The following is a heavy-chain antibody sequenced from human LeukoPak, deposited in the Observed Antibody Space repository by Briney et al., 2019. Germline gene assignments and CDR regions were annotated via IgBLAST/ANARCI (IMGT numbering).Heavy chain of an antibody. V-gene: IGHV3-64*01. CDR3: ARYYDFRSGYYRDDAFDI. CDR1: GFTFSSYA. Sequence: GGSLRLSCAASGFTFSSYAMHWVRQAPGKGLEYVSAISSNGGSTYYANSVKGRFTISRDNSKNTLYLQMGSLRAEDMAVYYCARYYDFRSGYYRDDAFDIWGQGTMVTISS. CDR2: ISSNGGST. D-gene: IGHD3-3*01. J-gene: IGHJ3*02.